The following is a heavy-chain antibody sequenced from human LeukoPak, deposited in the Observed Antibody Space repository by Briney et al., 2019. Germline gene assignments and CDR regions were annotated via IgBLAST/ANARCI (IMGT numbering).Heavy chain of an antibody. Sequence: SEALSLTCTVSGGSISSYYWSWIRQPPGKGLEWIGYIYYNGSTNYNPSLKSRVTISVDTSKNQFSLKLSSVTAADTAVYYCARRNAVAAAGLYYFDYWGQGTLVTVSS. CDR2: IYYNGST. CDR1: GGSISSYY. CDR3: ARRNAVAAAGLYYFDY. V-gene: IGHV4-59*08. J-gene: IGHJ4*02. D-gene: IGHD6-13*01.